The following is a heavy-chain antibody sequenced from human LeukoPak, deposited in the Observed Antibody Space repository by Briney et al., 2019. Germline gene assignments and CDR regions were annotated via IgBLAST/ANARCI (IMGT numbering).Heavy chain of an antibody. J-gene: IGHJ5*02. Sequence: SETLSLTCTVSGGSISGYYWSWIRQPPGKGLEWIGYIYHSGSTNYNPSLKSRVTISLDMSENQFSLKLSSVTAADTAVYYCARYTTRVGYSYPFDPWGQGTLVTVSS. D-gene: IGHD5-18*01. CDR2: IYHSGST. V-gene: IGHV4-59*01. CDR1: GGSISGYY. CDR3: ARYTTRVGYSYPFDP.